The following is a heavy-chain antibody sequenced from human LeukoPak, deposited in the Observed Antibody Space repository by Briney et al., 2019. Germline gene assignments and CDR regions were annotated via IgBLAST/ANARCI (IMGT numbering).Heavy chain of an antibody. V-gene: IGHV4-4*02. CDR3: ARVSTTVRNLPSVRFDY. CDR1: GGSVSSDNW. D-gene: IGHD2/OR15-2a*01. J-gene: IGHJ4*02. CDR2: IIHTGST. Sequence: PSETLSLTCAVSGGSVSSDNWWSWVRQSPGKGLEWIGEIIHTGSTNYNPSLKSRVTISVDKSKNQFSLKLSSVTAADTAVYYCARVSTTVRNLPSVRFDYWGQGTLVTVSS.